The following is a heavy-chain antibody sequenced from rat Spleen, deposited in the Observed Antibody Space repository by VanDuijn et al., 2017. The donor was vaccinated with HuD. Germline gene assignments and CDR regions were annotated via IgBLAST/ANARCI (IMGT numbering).Heavy chain of an antibody. Sequence: EVQLVESGGGLVQPGRSLKLSCAASGFTFSNYGMAWVRQAPEKGLEWVATIIYDGSSTYYRDSVKGRFTIFRDNAKSTLYLQMNSLRSEDTATYYCARHPQLGVYWYFDFWGPGTMVTVSS. V-gene: IGHV5-29*01. CDR1: GFTFSNYG. J-gene: IGHJ1*01. CDR2: IIYDGSST. D-gene: IGHD5-1*01. CDR3: ARHPQLGVYWYFDF.